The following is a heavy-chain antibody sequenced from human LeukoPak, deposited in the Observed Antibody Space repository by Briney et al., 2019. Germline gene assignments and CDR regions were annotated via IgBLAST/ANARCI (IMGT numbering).Heavy chain of an antibody. J-gene: IGHJ4*02. D-gene: IGHD1-7*01. V-gene: IGHV4-34*01. CDR2: INHSGST. Sequence: SETLSLTCAVYGGSFSGHYWSWIRQPPGKGLEWIGEINHSGSTNYNPSLKSRVTISVDTSKNQFSLKLSSVTAADTAVYYCASITGTTRWGQGTLVTVSS. CDR1: GGSFSGHY. CDR3: ASITGTTR.